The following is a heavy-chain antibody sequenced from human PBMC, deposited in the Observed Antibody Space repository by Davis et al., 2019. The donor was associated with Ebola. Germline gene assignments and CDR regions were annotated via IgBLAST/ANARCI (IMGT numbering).Heavy chain of an antibody. V-gene: IGHV3-23*01. Sequence: GGSLRLSCAASGFTFSSYAMSWVRQAPGKGLEWVSAISGSGGSTYYADSVKGRFTISRDNSKNTLYLQMNSLRAEDTAVYYCAKLSTYYDFWSGYQPYYFDYWGQGTLVTVSS. D-gene: IGHD3-3*01. CDR2: ISGSGGST. CDR1: GFTFSSYA. CDR3: AKLSTYYDFWSGYQPYYFDY. J-gene: IGHJ4*02.